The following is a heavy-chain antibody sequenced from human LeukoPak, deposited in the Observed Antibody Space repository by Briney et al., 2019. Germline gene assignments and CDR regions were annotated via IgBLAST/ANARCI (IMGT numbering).Heavy chain of an antibody. CDR1: GGSISSSSYY. J-gene: IGHJ6*02. Sequence: SETLSLTCTVSGGSISSSSYYWGWIRQPPGKGLEWIGTIYYSGNTYYNPSLKSRVTISLDTSKNQFSMKLSSVTAADTAVYYCARLMVRGVMGSYYYYGMDVWGQGTTVTVSS. D-gene: IGHD3-10*01. V-gene: IGHV4-39*07. CDR2: IYYSGNT. CDR3: ARLMVRGVMGSYYYYGMDV.